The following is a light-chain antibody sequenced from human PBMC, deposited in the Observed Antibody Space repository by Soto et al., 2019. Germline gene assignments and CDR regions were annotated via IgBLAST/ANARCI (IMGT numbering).Light chain of an antibody. J-gene: IGLJ3*02. CDR1: SSDVGSYNL. CDR2: EGS. CDR3: CSYAGSSTPWV. V-gene: IGLV2-23*01. Sequence: QSVLTQPASVSGSPGQSITISCTGTSSDVGSYNLVSWYQQHPGKAPKLMIYEGSKRPSGVSNRFSGSKSGNTASLTISGLQAEDEADYYCCSYAGSSTPWVFGGATKLTVL.